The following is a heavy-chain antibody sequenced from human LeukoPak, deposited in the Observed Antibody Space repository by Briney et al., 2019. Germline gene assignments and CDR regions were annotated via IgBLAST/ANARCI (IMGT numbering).Heavy chain of an antibody. CDR1: GGSISSYY. D-gene: IGHD3-3*01. V-gene: IGHV4-4*07. CDR3: ARHGDASPPRYYYYGMDV. Sequence: PSETLSLTCTVSGGSISSYYWSWIRQPAGKGLEWIGRIYTSGSTNYNPSLKSRVTMSVDTSKNQFSLKLSSVTAADTAVYYCARHGDASPPRYYYYGMDVWGQGTTVTVSS. J-gene: IGHJ6*02. CDR2: IYTSGST.